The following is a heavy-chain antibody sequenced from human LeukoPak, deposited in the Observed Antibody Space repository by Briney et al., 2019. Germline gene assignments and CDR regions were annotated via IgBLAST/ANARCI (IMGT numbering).Heavy chain of an antibody. CDR2: INPNSGGT. CDR3: ARDVAKNDYGGPNDAFDI. V-gene: IGHV1-2*06. CDR1: GYTFTGYY. J-gene: IGHJ3*02. Sequence: ALVKVSCKASGYTFTGYYMHWVRQAPGQGLEWMGRINPNSGGTNYAQKFQGRVTMTRDTSISTAYMELSRLRSDDTAVYYCARDVAKNDYGGPNDAFDIWGQGTMVTVSS. D-gene: IGHD4/OR15-4a*01.